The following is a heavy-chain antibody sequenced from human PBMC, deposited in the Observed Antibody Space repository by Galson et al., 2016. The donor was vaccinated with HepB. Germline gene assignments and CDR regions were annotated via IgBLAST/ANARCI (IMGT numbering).Heavy chain of an antibody. CDR3: ARDERWPRGMDV. Sequence: SLRLSCAASGFTFSSYNMNWVRQAPGKGLEWVSSISSSSNSIYDADSVKGRFTISRDNAKNSLFLQMNNLRAEDTAVYYCARDERWPRGMDVWGQGTTVTVSS. V-gene: IGHV3-21*01. CDR2: ISSSSNSI. D-gene: IGHD6-19*01. J-gene: IGHJ6*02. CDR1: GFTFSSYN.